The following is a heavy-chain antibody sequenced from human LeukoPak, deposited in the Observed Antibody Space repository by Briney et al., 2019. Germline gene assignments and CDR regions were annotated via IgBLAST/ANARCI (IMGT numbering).Heavy chain of an antibody. D-gene: IGHD2-15*01. CDR3: ARVVVLASWRFDY. Sequence: GGSLRLSCVASGFTFSDYAMNWVRQAPGKGLEWVSTFKTNYNQVYYAESVRGRFTISTDNSKNTAYLQMNSLRAEDTAVYYCARVVVLASWRFDYWGQGTLVTVSS. CDR1: GFTFSDYA. V-gene: IGHV3-23*05. CDR2: FKTNYNQV. J-gene: IGHJ4*02.